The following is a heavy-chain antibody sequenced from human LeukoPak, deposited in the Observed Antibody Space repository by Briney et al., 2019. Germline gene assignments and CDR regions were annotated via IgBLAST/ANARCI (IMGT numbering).Heavy chain of an antibody. CDR3: ARSSSWFDAFDI. D-gene: IGHD6-13*01. CDR1: GFIFRSYA. Sequence: GGSLRLSCAAYGFIFRSYAMSWVRQAPGKGLERVAVIWYDGSNKYYADSVKGRFTISRDNSKNTLYLQMNSLRAEDTAVYHCARSSSWFDAFDIWGQGTMVTVSS. V-gene: IGHV3-33*08. J-gene: IGHJ3*02. CDR2: IWYDGSNK.